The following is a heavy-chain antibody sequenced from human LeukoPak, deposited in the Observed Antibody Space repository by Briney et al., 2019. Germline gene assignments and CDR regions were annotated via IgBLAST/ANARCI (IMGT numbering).Heavy chain of an antibody. CDR3: ARWPYSNYEGGWFDP. Sequence: GASVKVSCKASGYTFTSYAMHWVRQAPGQRLEWMGWINAGNGNTKYSQKFQGRVTITRDTSASTAYMELSSLRSEDTAVYYCARWPYSNYEGGWFDPWGQGTLVTVSS. CDR1: GYTFTSYA. CDR2: INAGNGNT. J-gene: IGHJ5*02. D-gene: IGHD4-11*01. V-gene: IGHV1-3*01.